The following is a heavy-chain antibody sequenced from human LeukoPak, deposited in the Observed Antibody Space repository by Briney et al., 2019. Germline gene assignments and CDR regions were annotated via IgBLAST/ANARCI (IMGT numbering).Heavy chain of an antibody. CDR3: ARGREGWFDP. J-gene: IGHJ5*02. Sequence: SQTLSLTCTVSGDSMNNGHYYWSWIRQSAGRGLERIGRVYPSGDTNYNPSLRSRATISVDTSKEQFSLKLRSATAADTAIYYCARGREGWFDPWGQGTLVTVSS. CDR1: GDSMNNGHYY. V-gene: IGHV4-61*02. CDR2: VYPSGDT.